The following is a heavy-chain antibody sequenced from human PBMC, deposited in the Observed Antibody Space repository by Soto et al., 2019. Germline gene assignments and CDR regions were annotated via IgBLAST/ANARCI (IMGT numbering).Heavy chain of an antibody. CDR2: IKQDGTEK. Sequence: EVQLVESGGGLVQPGGSLRLSCAVSGFTFSNYWMTWVRQAPGKGLEWVANIKQDGTEKYYVDSVRGRFTISRDNAKNSLYLHMNSLRVEDTAVYYCATDVAYDDFEGRMKNWGQGTLVTVSS. D-gene: IGHD3-3*01. V-gene: IGHV3-7*01. J-gene: IGHJ4*02. CDR3: ATDVAYDDFEGRMKN. CDR1: GFTFSNYW.